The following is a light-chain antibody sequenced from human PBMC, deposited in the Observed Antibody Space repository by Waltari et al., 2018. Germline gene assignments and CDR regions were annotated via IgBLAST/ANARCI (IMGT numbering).Light chain of an antibody. CDR3: CSYVDSRTFEWV. Sequence: QSALTQPASVSGSPGQSITISCTGTSSDIGTYNLVSWYQQYPGKAPKLIICEVTKRPSRVSDRFSGSKSSSTASLTISGLQPEDEADYYCCSYVDSRTFEWVFGGGTKLTVL. CDR2: EVT. V-gene: IGLV2-23*02. CDR1: SSDIGTYNL. J-gene: IGLJ3*02.